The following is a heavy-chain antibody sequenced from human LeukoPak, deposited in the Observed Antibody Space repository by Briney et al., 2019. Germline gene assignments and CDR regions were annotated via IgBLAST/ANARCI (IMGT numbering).Heavy chain of an antibody. CDR2: ISGSGTGT. J-gene: IGHJ4*02. Sequence: GGSLRLSCAASGFGFSTHDMSWGRQGPGKGPEWVSSISGSGTGTYYTDSVKGRFTISRDTSKNTLYLQMDNLRVEDTAVYYCVKGFHFDWWGQGTLVIVSS. CDR1: GFGFSTHD. V-gene: IGHV3-23*01. CDR3: VKGFHFDW.